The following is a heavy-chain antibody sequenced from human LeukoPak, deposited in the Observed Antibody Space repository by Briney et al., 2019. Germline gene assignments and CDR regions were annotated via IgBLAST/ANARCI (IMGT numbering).Heavy chain of an antibody. J-gene: IGHJ4*02. CDR1: GFTFSRYT. V-gene: IGHV3-48*01. CDR2: IRSESSST. CDR3: VRDLNWAFDY. Sequence: GGSLRLSCAASGFTFSRYTMNWVRQAPGKEVEWISNIRSESSSTTYADSVKGRFTISTDNAKNSLYLQINSLRAEDTAVYYCVRDLNWAFDYWGQGTLVTVSS. D-gene: IGHD3-16*01.